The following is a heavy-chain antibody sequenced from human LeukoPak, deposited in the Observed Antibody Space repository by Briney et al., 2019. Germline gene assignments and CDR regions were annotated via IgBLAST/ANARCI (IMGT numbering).Heavy chain of an antibody. CDR3: AKDRKIFGVVRNYFDY. D-gene: IGHD3-3*01. CDR1: GFTFSSYG. V-gene: IGHV3-30*02. Sequence: GGSLRLSCAASGFTFSSYGMHWVRQAPGKGLEWVAFIRYDGSNKYYADSVKGRFTISRDNSKNTLYLQMNSLRAEDTAVYYCAKDRKIFGVVRNYFDYWGQGTLVTVPS. J-gene: IGHJ4*02. CDR2: IRYDGSNK.